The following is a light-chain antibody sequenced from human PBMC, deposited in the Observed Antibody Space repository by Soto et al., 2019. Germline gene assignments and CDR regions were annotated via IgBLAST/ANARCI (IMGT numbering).Light chain of an antibody. V-gene: IGKV3-20*01. CDR1: QSVSSSF. CDR3: QQYGSSPNT. J-gene: IGKJ5*01. CDR2: GAS. Sequence: ENVLTQSPGTLSLSPGERATLSCRASQSVSSSFLAWYQQKPGQAPRLLIYGASSRATGIPGRFSGSGSGTDFTLTISRLEPEDFAVYYCQQYGSSPNTFGQGTRLEIK.